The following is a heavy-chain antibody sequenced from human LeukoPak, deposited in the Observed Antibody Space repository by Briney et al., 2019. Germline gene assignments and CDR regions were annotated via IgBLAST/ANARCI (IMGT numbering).Heavy chain of an antibody. V-gene: IGHV4-59*08. D-gene: IGHD2-2*02. CDR2: IYYTGST. CDR1: GGSINNYY. J-gene: IGHJ4*02. Sequence: SETLSLTCTVSGGSINNYYWSWVRQPPGAGLEWLAYIYYTGSTNYNPSLKTRLTISVDTSKNQFSLRLNSVTAADTAVYYCARGIRIVVVPAAIRFDYWGQGTLVTVSS. CDR3: ARGIRIVVVPAAIRFDY.